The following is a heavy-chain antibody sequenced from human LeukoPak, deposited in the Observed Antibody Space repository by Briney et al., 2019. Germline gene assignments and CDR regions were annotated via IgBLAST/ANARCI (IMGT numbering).Heavy chain of an antibody. D-gene: IGHD2-2*01. J-gene: IGHJ4*02. CDR3: ARYLRDSGTSRVTLDH. V-gene: IGHV3-23*01. CDR1: GFIFGKYA. Sequence: TGGSLRPSCGASGFIFGKYAMSWVRQAPGKGLEWVSGIGSGGVDTIYADSVKGRFTISRDNSKNTLSLRMGSLRADDTAIYFCARYLRDSGTSRVTLDHWGQGTLVIVSS. CDR2: IGSGGVDT.